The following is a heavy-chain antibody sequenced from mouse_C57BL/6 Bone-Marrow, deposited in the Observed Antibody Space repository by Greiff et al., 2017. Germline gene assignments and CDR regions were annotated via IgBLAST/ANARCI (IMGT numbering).Heavy chain of an antibody. D-gene: IGHD1-1*01. J-gene: IGHJ2*01. CDR3: ARRYYGSSYGY. CDR1: GYTFTSYW. Sequence: QVQLKESGAELAKPGASVKLSCKASGYTFTSYWMHWVKQRPGQGLEWIGYINPSSGYTKYNQKFKDKATLTADKSYSTAYMQLSSLTYEDSAVYYCARRYYGSSYGYWGQGTTLTVAS. CDR2: INPSSGYT. V-gene: IGHV1-7*01.